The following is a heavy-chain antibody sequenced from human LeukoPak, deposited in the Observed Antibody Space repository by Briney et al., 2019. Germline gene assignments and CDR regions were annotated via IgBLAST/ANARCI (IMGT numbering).Heavy chain of an antibody. CDR1: GFTFSDYG. CDR2: IRSDGSFN. D-gene: IGHD3-10*01. Sequence: GGSLRLSCAASGFTFSDYGMRWVRQAPGKGLEWVAFIRSDGSFNYYADSVKGRFTISRDNSKNMLYLQMNSLRAEDTAVYYCARGDGGSGSLSLMDVWGKGTTVTVSS. CDR3: ARGDGGSGSLSLMDV. J-gene: IGHJ6*03. V-gene: IGHV3-30*02.